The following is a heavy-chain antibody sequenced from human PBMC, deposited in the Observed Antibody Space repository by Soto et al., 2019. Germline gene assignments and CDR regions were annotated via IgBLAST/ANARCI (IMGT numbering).Heavy chain of an antibody. Sequence: GGSLRLSCAASGFTISSRDNHAMSWVRQAPGKGPEWVSVIYSGGSTYYADSVKGRFTISRDNSKNTLYLQMNSLRAEDTAVYYCARGRRYCSSTSCYTGDYYYYGMDVWGQGTTVTVSS. D-gene: IGHD2-2*02. J-gene: IGHJ6*02. CDR3: ARGRRYCSSTSCYTGDYYYYGMDV. CDR1: GFTISSRDNHA. V-gene: IGHV3-53*01. CDR2: IYSGGST.